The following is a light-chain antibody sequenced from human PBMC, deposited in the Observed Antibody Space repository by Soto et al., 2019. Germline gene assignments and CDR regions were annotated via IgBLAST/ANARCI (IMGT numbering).Light chain of an antibody. V-gene: IGKV1-27*01. J-gene: IGKJ3*01. Sequence: DIQMTQSPSSLSASVGDRVTITCRASQGIRNYLAWYQQKPGKVPKLLIYAASILQSGVPSRFSGSASGTDFTLTISSLQPEDVATYYCQKYNSALPTFGPGTKVDIK. CDR2: AAS. CDR3: QKYNSALPT. CDR1: QGIRNY.